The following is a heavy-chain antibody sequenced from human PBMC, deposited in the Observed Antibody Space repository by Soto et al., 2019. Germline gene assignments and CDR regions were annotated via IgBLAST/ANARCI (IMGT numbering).Heavy chain of an antibody. J-gene: IGHJ5*02. V-gene: IGHV4-38-2*01. D-gene: IGHD2-15*01. CDR2: IYHGGST. Sequence: PSERLSQTGAVADCLILGGCCWGWIRQPPGKGLEWIGSIYHGGSTYYNPSLNSRVTLSIDMTNNHVSLILNSVTAADPAVYYCARVPPSVPYFYHSSPCTFECYCDPSRQLNRVAVS. CDR3: ARVPPSVPYFYHSSPCTFECYCDP. CDR1: DCLILGGCC.